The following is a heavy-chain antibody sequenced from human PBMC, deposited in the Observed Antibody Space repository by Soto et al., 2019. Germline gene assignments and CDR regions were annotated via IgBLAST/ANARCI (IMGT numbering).Heavy chain of an antibody. D-gene: IGHD1-26*01. CDR2: IDHSGIT. J-gene: IGHJ4*02. Sequence: KPSETLSLTCAVSGASFSGFYWSWIRQSPGKGLEWIGEIDHSGITNHNTALKSRATISVDTSKNQFSLKLRSVTAADTAVYYCARGVSVTLACQGGPPDKNYFDSWSQGTLVTVSS. CDR1: GASFSGFY. V-gene: IGHV4-34*04. CDR3: ARGVSVTLACQGGPPDKNYFDS.